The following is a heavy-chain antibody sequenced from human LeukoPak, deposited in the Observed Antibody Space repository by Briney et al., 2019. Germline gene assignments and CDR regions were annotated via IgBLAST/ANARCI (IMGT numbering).Heavy chain of an antibody. CDR1: GGSVSSSSYC. CDR2: IYKTGST. CDR3: ARDVVR. J-gene: IGHJ4*02. D-gene: IGHD3-10*02. Sequence: SETLSLTCTVSGGSVSSSSYCWGWIRQPPGKGLEWIGYIYKTGSTYYSPSLKSPVTMSVDTSRNQFSLKLNSVTAADTAVYYCARDVVRWGQGTLVTVSS. V-gene: IGHV4-31*01.